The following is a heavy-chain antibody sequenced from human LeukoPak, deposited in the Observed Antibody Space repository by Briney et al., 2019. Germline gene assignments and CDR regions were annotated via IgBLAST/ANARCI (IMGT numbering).Heavy chain of an antibody. CDR1: GGTFSAYW. J-gene: IGHJ4*02. V-gene: IGHV3-7*01. CDR2: INEDGSVK. D-gene: IGHD2-21*02. Sequence: PGGSLRLSCAVSGGTFSAYWMAWVCQSPGKGLEWVAEINEDGSVKYYVDSMKGRFTISRDNAKNSLYLQMNSLGAEDTAVYYCAKVPRDSDCYWGQGTLVTVSS. CDR3: AKVPRDSDCY.